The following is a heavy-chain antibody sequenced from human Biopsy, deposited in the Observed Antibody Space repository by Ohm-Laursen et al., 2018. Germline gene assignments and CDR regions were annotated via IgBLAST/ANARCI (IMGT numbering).Heavy chain of an antibody. CDR2: MNPKSGKT. J-gene: IGHJ5*02. CDR3: ARGSPRRVSIFEASIYWFDT. D-gene: IGHD6-6*01. Sequence: ASVKVSCKASGYTFTDYDIIWVRQATGQGPEWMGWMNPKSGKTGYEQKFQGRVTLTMNTSIGTAYMELSGLRSEDTAVYYCARGSPRRVSIFEASIYWFDTWGQGTLVTVSS. V-gene: IGHV1-8*01. CDR1: GYTFTDYD.